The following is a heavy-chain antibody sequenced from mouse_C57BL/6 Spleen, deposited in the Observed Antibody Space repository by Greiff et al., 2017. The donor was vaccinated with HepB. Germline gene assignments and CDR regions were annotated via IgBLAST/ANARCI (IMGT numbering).Heavy chain of an antibody. D-gene: IGHD3-3*01. CDR2: IYPSDSET. CDR1: GYTFTSYW. Sequence: VQLQQPGAELVRPGSSVKLSCKASGYTFTSYWMDWVKQRPGQGLEWIGNIYPSDSETHYNQKFKDKATLTVDKSSSTAYMQLSSLTSEDSAVYYCARTLGQGWYFDYWGQGTTLTVSS. CDR3: ARTLGQGWYFDY. V-gene: IGHV1-61*01. J-gene: IGHJ2*01.